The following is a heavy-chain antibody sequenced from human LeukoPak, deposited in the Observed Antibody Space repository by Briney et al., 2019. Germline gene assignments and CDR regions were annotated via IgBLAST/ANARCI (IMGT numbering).Heavy chain of an antibody. CDR2: IWYDGSNK. CDR1: GFTFSSYG. V-gene: IGHV3-33*06. J-gene: IGHJ4*02. Sequence: GGSLRLSCAASGFTFSSYGMHWVRQAPGKGLEWVAVIWYDGSNKYYADSVKGRFTISRDNSKNTLYLQMNSPRAEDTAVYYCAKEKIYDYVWGSYRYTLDYWGQGTLVTVSS. CDR3: AKEKIYDYVWGSYRYTLDY. D-gene: IGHD3-16*02.